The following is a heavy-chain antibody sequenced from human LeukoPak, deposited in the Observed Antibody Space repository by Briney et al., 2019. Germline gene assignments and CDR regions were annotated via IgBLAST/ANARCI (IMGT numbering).Heavy chain of an antibody. CDR1: GGTFSSYA. D-gene: IGHD3-10*01. CDR3: ARAKGYGSGTAFDI. V-gene: IGHV7-4-1*02. CDR2: INTNTGNP. Sequence: ASVKVSCKASGGTFSSYAISWVRQAPGQGLEWMGWINTNTGNPTYAQGFTGRFVFSLDTSVSTAYLQISSLKAEDTAVYYCARAKGYGSGTAFDIWGQGTMVTVSS. J-gene: IGHJ3*02.